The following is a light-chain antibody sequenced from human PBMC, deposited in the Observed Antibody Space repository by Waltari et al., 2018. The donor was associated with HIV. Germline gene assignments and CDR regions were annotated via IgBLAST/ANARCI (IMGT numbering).Light chain of an antibody. J-gene: IGLJ2*01. CDR2: DVS. CDR3: SSYTSSSSVV. V-gene: IGLV2-14*01. Sequence: QSALTQPAPVSGSPGQSITISCTGTSSDVGGYNYVSWYQQHPGKAPKLMIYDVSNRPSGVSNRFSCSKSGNTASLTISGLQAEDEADYYCSSYTSSSSVVFGGGTKLTVL. CDR1: SSDVGGYNY.